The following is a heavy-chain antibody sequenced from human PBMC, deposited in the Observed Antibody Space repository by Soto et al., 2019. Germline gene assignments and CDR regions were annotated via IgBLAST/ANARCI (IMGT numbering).Heavy chain of an antibody. J-gene: IGHJ4*02. Sequence: ESGGGVVQPGRSLRLSCAASGFTFSSYAMHWVRQAPGKGLEWVAVISYDGSNKYYADSVKGRFTISRDNSKNTLYLQMNSLRAEDTAVYYCARERDGYNYLELYFDYWGQGTLVTVSS. CDR2: ISYDGSNK. CDR3: ARERDGYNYLELYFDY. CDR1: GFTFSSYA. V-gene: IGHV3-30-3*01. D-gene: IGHD5-12*01.